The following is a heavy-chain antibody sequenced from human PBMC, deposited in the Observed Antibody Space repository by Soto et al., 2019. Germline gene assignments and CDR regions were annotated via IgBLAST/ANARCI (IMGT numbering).Heavy chain of an antibody. CDR2: ISAYNGNT. CDR3: AREWGDCSSSGLLDY. V-gene: IGHV1-18*01. J-gene: IGHJ4*02. CDR1: GYTFTSYG. Sequence: ASVKVSCKASGYTFTSYGISWVRQAPGQGLEWMGWISAYNGNTNYAQKLQGRVTMTTDTSTSTAYMELRSLRSDDTAVYCCAREWGDCSSSGLLDYWGQGTLVTVSS. D-gene: IGHD6-6*01.